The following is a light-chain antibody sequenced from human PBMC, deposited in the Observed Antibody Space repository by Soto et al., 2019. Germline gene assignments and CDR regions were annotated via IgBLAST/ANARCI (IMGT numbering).Light chain of an antibody. Sequence: QSALTQPASVSGSPGQSITISCTGTSSDVGGSNYVSWYQQHPGKAPKVMIYEVSNRPSGVSNRFSGSKSGNTASLTISGLQADDEADYYCSSYTSSSTSYVFGTGTKLTVL. J-gene: IGLJ1*01. CDR3: SSYTSSSTSYV. CDR2: EVS. V-gene: IGLV2-14*01. CDR1: SSDVGGSNY.